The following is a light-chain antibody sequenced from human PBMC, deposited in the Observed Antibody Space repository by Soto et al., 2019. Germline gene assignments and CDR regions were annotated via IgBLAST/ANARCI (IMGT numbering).Light chain of an antibody. J-gene: IGLJ1*01. V-gene: IGLV1-47*01. CDR3: AAWDDSLSGYV. CDR1: SSNIGSNY. Sequence: QSVLTQPPSASGTPRQRVTITCSGSSSNIGSNYVYWYQQPPGTAPKLLIYRNNQRPSGVPDRFSGSKSGTSASLAISGFRSEDEADYYCAAWDDSLSGYVFGTGTKVTVL. CDR2: RNN.